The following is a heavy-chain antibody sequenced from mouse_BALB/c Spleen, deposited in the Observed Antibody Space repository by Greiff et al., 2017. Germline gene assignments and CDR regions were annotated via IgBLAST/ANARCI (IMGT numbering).Heavy chain of an antibody. J-gene: IGHJ2*01. CDR2: INPGSGGT. V-gene: IGHV1-54*01. CDR1: GYAFTNYL. D-gene: IGHD1-1*01. CDR3: ARSLVATDY. Sequence: QVHVKQSGAELVRPGTSVKVSCKASGYAFTNYLIEWVKQRPGQGLEWIGVINPGSGGTNYNEKFKGKATLTADKSSSTAYMQLSSLTSDDSAVYFCARSLVATDYWGQGTTLTVSS.